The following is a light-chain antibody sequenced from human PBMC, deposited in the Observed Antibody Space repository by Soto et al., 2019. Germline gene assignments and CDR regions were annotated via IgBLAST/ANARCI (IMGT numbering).Light chain of an antibody. V-gene: IGKV3-11*01. J-gene: IGKJ3*01. CDR3: QKRSNYWFRSI. CDR2: DAS. CDR1: QSVSSY. Sequence: EIVLTQSPATLSLSPGERATLSCRASQSVSSYLAWYQQKPGQAPRLLIYDASNRATGIPARFSGSGSGTVFTLIISSLEPEDFAVYYCQKRSNYWFRSIFGCGTKVDIK.